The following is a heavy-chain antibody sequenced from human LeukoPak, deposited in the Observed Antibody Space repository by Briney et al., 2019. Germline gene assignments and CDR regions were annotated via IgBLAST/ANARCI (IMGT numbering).Heavy chain of an antibody. CDR1: GFTSSSYW. CDR2: LKKDGSQK. V-gene: IGHV3-7*05. Sequence: GGSLRLSCVASGFTSSSYWMSWVRQAPGKGLEWVATLKKDGSQKGYVDSMKGRLTISRDNAKNSLYLQMNSLRAEDTAMYYCARDPTVSNFHDAFDIWGQGTMVTVSS. J-gene: IGHJ3*02. CDR3: ARDPTVSNFHDAFDI. D-gene: IGHD4-17*01.